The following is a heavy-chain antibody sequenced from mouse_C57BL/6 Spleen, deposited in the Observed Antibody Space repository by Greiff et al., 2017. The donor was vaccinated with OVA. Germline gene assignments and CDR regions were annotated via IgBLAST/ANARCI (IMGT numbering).Heavy chain of an antibody. D-gene: IGHD2-4*01. V-gene: IGHV1-81*01. J-gene: IGHJ4*01. CDR3: ASCYDYDDYYAMDY. CDR1: GYTFTSYG. CDR2: IYPRSGNT. Sequence: VQLQQSGAELVRPGASVKLSCKASGYTFTSYGIRWVKQRPGQGLEWIGEIYPRSGNTYYNEKFKGKATLTADKSSSTAYMELRSLTSEDSAVDFCASCYDYDDYYAMDYWGQGTSVTVSS.